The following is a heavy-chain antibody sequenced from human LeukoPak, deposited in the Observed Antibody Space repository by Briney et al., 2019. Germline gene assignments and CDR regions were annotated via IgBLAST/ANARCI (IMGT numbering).Heavy chain of an antibody. CDR2: ISSSGSTI. CDR1: GFTFSDYY. D-gene: IGHD3-22*01. Sequence: GGSLRLSCAASGFTFSDYYMRWLRQAPGKGLEWVSYISSSGSTIHYADSVKGRFTISRDNAKNSLYLQMNSLRAEDSAVYYCARVPTYYYDSSGYDYWGQGTLVTVSS. V-gene: IGHV3-11*01. J-gene: IGHJ4*02. CDR3: ARVPTYYYDSSGYDY.